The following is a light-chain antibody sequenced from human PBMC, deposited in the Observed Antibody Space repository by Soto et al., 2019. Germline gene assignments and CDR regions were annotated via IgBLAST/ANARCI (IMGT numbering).Light chain of an antibody. CDR3: QSYDPRLNLYV. CDR2: VST. V-gene: IGLV1-40*01. CDR1: NTNIGAGYE. J-gene: IGLJ1*01. Sequence: QSVLTQPPSVSGAPGQRVTISCTGGNTNIGAGYEVNWYQQLPGSGPKLLIYVSTNRASGVPDRFSASKSAASASLAITGLQAEDEAEYYCQSYDPRLNLYVFGSGTKVTVL.